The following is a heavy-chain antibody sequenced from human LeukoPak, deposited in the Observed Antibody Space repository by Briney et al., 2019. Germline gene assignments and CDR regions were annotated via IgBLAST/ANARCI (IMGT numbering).Heavy chain of an antibody. CDR2: IYYSGST. CDR1: GGSISSSSYY. CDR3: ASGYGDYGPQGYFDY. V-gene: IGHV4-39*01. Sequence: SETLSLTCTVSGGSISSSSYYWGWIRQPPGKGLEWIGSIYYSGSTYYNPSPKSRVTISVDTSKNQFSLKLSSVTAADTAVYYCASGYGDYGPQGYFDYWGQGTLVTVSS. J-gene: IGHJ4*02. D-gene: IGHD4-17*01.